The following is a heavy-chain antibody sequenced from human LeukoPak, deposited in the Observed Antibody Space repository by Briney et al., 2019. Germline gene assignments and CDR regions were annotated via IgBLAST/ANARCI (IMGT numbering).Heavy chain of an antibody. J-gene: IGHJ4*02. CDR2: IYYTGST. Sequence: SETLSLTCIVSDGSISYNYWSWIRQSAGKGLELIGRIYYTGSTNYNPSLRSRVTMSVDTSKNQFSLMLSSVTAADTAVYYCARGLSGDSYAFEYWGQGTLVTVSS. D-gene: IGHD3-16*01. CDR1: DGSISYNY. V-gene: IGHV4-4*07. CDR3: ARGLSGDSYAFEY.